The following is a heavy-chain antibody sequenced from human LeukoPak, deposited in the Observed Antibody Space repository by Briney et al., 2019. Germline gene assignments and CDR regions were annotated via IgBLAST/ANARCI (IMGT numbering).Heavy chain of an antibody. Sequence: PGGSLRLSCAASGFTFSSYAMHWVRQAPGKGLEWVSYLSGALNIIYYADSVKGRFTISRDIANNSLSLQMTGLRADDTAICVRPEDLGTLYYWGQGILVTVSS. CDR3: PEDLGTLYY. D-gene: IGHD1-14*01. V-gene: IGHV3-48*04. CDR1: GFTFSSYA. CDR2: LSGALNII. J-gene: IGHJ4*02.